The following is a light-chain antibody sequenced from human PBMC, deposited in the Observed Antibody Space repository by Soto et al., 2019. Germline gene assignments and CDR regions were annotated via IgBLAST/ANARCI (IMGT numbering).Light chain of an antibody. V-gene: IGKV1-5*03. J-gene: IGKJ1*01. CDR3: QQYNAYSPWT. CDR1: QSIMSW. Sequence: DIPMTQSPSTLSASVGARVTITCRASQSIMSWLAWYQQKPGKAPKLLIYKASDLDVGVPSRFAGSGSGTEFTLTISSLQPDDVATYYCQQYNAYSPWTFGQGTKVDIK. CDR2: KAS.